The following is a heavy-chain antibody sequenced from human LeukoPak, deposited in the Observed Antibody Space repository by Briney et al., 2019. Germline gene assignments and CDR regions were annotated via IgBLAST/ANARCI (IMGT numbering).Heavy chain of an antibody. CDR2: ISYDGSNK. V-gene: IGHV3-30*18. J-gene: IGHJ4*02. Sequence: PGRSLRLSCAASGFTFSSYGMHWVRQAPDKGLEWVAVISYDGSNKYYADSVKGRFTISRDNSKKTLYLQMNSLRTEDTAVYYCAKDRRSTHFDFWGQGTLVTVSS. D-gene: IGHD4-17*01. CDR3: AKDRRSTHFDF. CDR1: GFTFSSYG.